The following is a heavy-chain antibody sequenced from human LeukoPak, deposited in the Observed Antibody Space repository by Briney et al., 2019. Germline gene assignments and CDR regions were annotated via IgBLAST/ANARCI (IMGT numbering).Heavy chain of an antibody. CDR2: IYYSGST. D-gene: IGHD3-3*01. Sequence: SETLSLTCTVSGRSISSHYWGCIRQPPGKGLEWIGYIYYSGSTNYNPSLKSRVTISVDTSKNQFSLKLSSVTAADTAVYYCARGYDFWSGYYGVGWFDPWGQGTLVTVSS. CDR3: ARGYDFWSGYYGVGWFDP. V-gene: IGHV4-59*11. J-gene: IGHJ5*02. CDR1: GRSISSHY.